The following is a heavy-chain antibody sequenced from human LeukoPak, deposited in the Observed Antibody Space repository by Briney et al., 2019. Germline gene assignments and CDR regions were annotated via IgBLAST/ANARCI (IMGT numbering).Heavy chain of an antibody. V-gene: IGHV3-23*01. CDR1: VFTFRCYA. J-gene: IGHJ4*02. Sequence: PGGSLRLSCAASVFTFRCYAMSWVRQATGNGLEWVSGICGSGDSTYYADSVKGRFTISRDNSKNTLYLQMNSLRVEDTAVYYCAKLKGVDYDFWSGLIGYWGQGTLVTVSS. D-gene: IGHD3-3*01. CDR2: ICGSGDST. CDR3: AKLKGVDYDFWSGLIGY.